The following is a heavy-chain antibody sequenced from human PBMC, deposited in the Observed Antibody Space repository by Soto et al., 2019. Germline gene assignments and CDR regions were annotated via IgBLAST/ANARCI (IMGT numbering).Heavy chain of an antibody. V-gene: IGHV5-51*01. J-gene: IGHJ6*02. CDR2: IYPGDSDT. CDR1: GYSFTSYW. Sequence: GESLKISCKGSGYSFTSYWIGWVRQMPGKGLEWMGIIYPGDSDTRYSPSFQGQVTISADKSISTAYLQWSSLKASDTAMYYCARHDVSPNSIVGATTYYYYGMDVWGQGTTVTVSS. CDR3: ARHDVSPNSIVGATTYYYYGMDV. D-gene: IGHD1-26*01.